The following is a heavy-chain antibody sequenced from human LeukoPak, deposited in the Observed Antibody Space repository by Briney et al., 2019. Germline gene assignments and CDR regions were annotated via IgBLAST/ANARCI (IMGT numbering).Heavy chain of an antibody. V-gene: IGHV3-11*04. J-gene: IGHJ3*02. Sequence: GGSLRLSCAASGFTFSDYSMNWIHQAPGKGLEWVSYISSSDSSLYYADSVKGRFTISRDNAKNSLFLQMNSLGAEDTAVYYCARGLTILKVVLTTANAFDIWGQGTLVTVSS. CDR3: ARGLTILKVVLTTANAFDI. CDR2: ISSSDSSL. D-gene: IGHD3-22*01. CDR1: GFTFSDYS.